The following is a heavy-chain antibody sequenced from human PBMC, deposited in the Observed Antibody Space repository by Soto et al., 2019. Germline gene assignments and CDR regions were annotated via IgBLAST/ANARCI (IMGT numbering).Heavy chain of an antibody. J-gene: IGHJ3*01. D-gene: IGHD2-8*02. CDR3: ARDILSVAPRANDAFDV. CDR1: GFSFSDNL. V-gene: IGHV1-3*01. Sequence: QVQLVQSGAEVRKPGASVNISCTASGFSFSDNLINWVRQAPGQSLEWMGWINPDNGNTRYLQTFQGRVTISRHSSASIAYVEVSDLTSEDTAVYYCARDILSVAPRANDAFDVWGQGTMVTVSS. CDR2: INPDNGNT.